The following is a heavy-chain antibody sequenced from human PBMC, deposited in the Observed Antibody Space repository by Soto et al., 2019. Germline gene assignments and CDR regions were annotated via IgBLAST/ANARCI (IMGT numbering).Heavy chain of an antibody. V-gene: IGHV1-3*01. J-gene: IGHJ5*02. Sequence: ASVKVSCKASGYTFTSYGIHWLRQAPGQRLEWMGWINAANGDTKYSPKFQGRVTITRDTSASTAYMELSSLRSEDTAVYYCVRRHVSATGIDWLDPWGQGTLVTVSS. CDR1: GYTFTSYG. CDR2: INAANGDT. D-gene: IGHD6-13*01. CDR3: VRRHVSATGIDWLDP.